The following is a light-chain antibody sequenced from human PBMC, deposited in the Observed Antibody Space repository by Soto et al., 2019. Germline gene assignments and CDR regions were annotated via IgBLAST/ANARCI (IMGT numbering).Light chain of an antibody. Sequence: EIVLTQSPATPPLSPAETATLSCRASQRVSSYLAWYQQKPGQAPRLLIHDASNRATGIPARFSGSASGTAFPLTISSLEPEAFAVYYCQQRSNWPPLYTFGQGTKLELK. CDR1: QRVSSY. V-gene: IGKV3-11*01. CDR3: QQRSNWPPLYT. CDR2: DAS. J-gene: IGKJ2*01.